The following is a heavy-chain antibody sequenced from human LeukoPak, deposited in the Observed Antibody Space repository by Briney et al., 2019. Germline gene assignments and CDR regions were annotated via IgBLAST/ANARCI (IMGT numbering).Heavy chain of an antibody. CDR1: GFTFSSYS. CDR2: ISSSSSTI. D-gene: IGHD3-16*01. V-gene: IGHV3-48*01. Sequence: PGGSLRLSCAASGFTFSSYSMNWVRQAPGKGLEWVSYISSSSSTIYYADSVKGRFTISRDNSKNTVYLQLNSLTPEDTAVYYCAKDRRMMSPHYGMDVWGQGTTVTVSS. CDR3: AKDRRMMSPHYGMDV. J-gene: IGHJ6*02.